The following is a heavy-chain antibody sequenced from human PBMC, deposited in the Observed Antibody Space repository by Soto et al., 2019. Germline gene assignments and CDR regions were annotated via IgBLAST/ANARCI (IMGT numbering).Heavy chain of an antibody. J-gene: IGHJ1*01. Sequence: ASVKVSCKASGYTFTGYYMRWVRQAPGQGLEWMGWINPNSGGTNYAQKFQGRVTMTRDTSISTAYMELSRLRSDDTAVYYCARLAAAVTLYFQHWGQGTLVTVSS. D-gene: IGHD6-13*01. V-gene: IGHV1-2*02. CDR2: INPNSGGT. CDR1: GYTFTGYY. CDR3: ARLAAAVTLYFQH.